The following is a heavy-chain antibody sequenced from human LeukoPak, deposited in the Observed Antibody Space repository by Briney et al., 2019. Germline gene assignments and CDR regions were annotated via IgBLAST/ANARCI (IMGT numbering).Heavy chain of an antibody. D-gene: IGHD5-12*01. J-gene: IGHJ3*02. CDR2: IIPIFGTA. V-gene: IGHV1-69*13. CDR3: ARARGYSGYDKGGDAFDI. CDR1: GGTFSSYA. Sequence: ASVKVSCKASGGTFSSYAISWVRQAPGQGLEWMGGIIPIFGTANYAQKFQGRVTITADESTSTAYMELSSLRSEDTAVYYCARARGYSGYDKGGDAFDIWGQGTMVTVSS.